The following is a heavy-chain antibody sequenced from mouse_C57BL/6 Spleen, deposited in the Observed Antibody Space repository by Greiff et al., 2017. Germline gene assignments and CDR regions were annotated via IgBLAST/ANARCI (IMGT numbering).Heavy chain of an antibody. J-gene: IGHJ1*03. V-gene: IGHV1-52*01. CDR1: GYTFTSYW. CDR3: ARRGTVVEDWYFDV. CDR2: IDPSDSET. D-gene: IGHD1-1*01. Sequence: QVQLKQPGAELVRPGSSVKLSCKASGYTFTSYWMHWVKQRPIQGLEWIGNIDPSDSETHYNQKFKDKATLTVDKSSSTAYMQLSSLTSEDSAVYYCARRGTVVEDWYFDVWGTGTTVTVSS.